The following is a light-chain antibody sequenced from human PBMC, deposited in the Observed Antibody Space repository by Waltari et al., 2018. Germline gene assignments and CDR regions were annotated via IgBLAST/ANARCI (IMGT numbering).Light chain of an antibody. CDR3: QQYGSPPRT. J-gene: IGKJ1*01. Sequence: VLKQSPGISSFLRGERATPSCRPSQAISNSYLAWYQQKPGQAPRLLIYNASLRGTGIPDKFSGSGSGTDFTLTISRLEPEDFAVYYCQQYGSPPRTFGQGTKVEIK. CDR1: QAISNSY. V-gene: IGKV3-20*01. CDR2: NAS.